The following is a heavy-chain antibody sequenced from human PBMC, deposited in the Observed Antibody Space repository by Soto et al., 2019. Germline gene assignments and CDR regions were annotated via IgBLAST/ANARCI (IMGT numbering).Heavy chain of an antibody. J-gene: IGHJ4*02. CDR1: GFSFRTPW. CDR3: STGSPFSGRVFDY. Sequence: EVQLVESGGGLVKPGGSLRLSCAASGFSFRTPWMAWVRQAPGKGLEWVGRIKSKSAGETPDYADPVKGRFTISRDDSKDTLYLHMDSLETGDTAVYYCSTGSPFSGRVFDYWGQGTLVTVSS. D-gene: IGHD1-26*01. CDR2: IKSKSAGETP. V-gene: IGHV3-15*05.